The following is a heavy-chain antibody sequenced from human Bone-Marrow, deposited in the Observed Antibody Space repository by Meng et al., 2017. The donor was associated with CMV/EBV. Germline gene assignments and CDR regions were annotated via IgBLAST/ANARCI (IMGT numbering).Heavy chain of an antibody. V-gene: IGHV4-34*01. CDR3: ARSRVVTIFGVAKRPKDGWFDS. J-gene: IGHJ5*01. CDR1: GGSFSGYY. D-gene: IGHD3-3*01. Sequence: SQTLSLTCAVYGGSFSGYYWSWIRQPPGKGLEWIGEINHSGSTNYNPSLKSRVTISVDTSKNQFSLKLSSVTAADTAVYYCARSRVVTIFGVAKRPKDGWFDSWGQGTLVTVSS. CDR2: INHSGST.